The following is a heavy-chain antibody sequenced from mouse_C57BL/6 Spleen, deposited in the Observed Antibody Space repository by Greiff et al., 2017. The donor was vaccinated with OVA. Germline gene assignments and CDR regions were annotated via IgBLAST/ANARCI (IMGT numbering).Heavy chain of an antibody. J-gene: IGHJ2*01. CDR3: AREDYYGSSLYYFDD. D-gene: IGHD1-1*01. CDR1: GYTFTGYW. V-gene: IGHV1-9*01. CDR2: ILTGSGST. Sequence: QVQLKESGAELMKPGASVKLSCKATGYTFTGYWLEWVKQRPGHGLEWIGEILTGSGSTNYNEKFQGKATFTADPSSTTSYMQISSLTTEDSAIYYCAREDYYGSSLYYFDDWGQGTTLTVAS.